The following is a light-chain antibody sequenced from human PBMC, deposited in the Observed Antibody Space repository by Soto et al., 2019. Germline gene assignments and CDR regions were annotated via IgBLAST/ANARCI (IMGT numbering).Light chain of an antibody. CDR1: HSLLHSNGYNY. V-gene: IGKV1-6*02. Sequence: MTQSPLSLPVTPGEPASISCRTSHSLLHSNGYNYLGWYQQKPGKAPKLLIYAASSLQSGVPSRFSGSGSGTDFTLTISSLQPEDFATYYCLQDYNYPWTFGQGPRWIS. J-gene: IGKJ1*01. CDR3: LQDYNYPWT. CDR2: AAS.